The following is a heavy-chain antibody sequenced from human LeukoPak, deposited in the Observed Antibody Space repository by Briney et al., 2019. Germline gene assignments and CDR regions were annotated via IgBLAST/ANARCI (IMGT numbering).Heavy chain of an antibody. CDR3: ARALPIVVVPAAGDAFDI. J-gene: IGHJ3*02. CDR2: IYYSGST. CDR1: GGSISSYY. D-gene: IGHD2-2*01. Sequence: PSETLSLTCTVSGGSISSYYWSWIRQPPGKGLEWIGYIYYSGSTNYNPSLKSRVTISVDTSKNQFSLKLSSVTAADTAVYYCARALPIVVVPAAGDAFDIWGQGTLVTVSS. V-gene: IGHV4-59*12.